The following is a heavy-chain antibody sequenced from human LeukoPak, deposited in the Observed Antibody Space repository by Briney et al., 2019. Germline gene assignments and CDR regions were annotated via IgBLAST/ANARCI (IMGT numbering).Heavy chain of an antibody. Sequence: SVKVSCKASGGTLNSYVISWVRQAPGQGLEWMGGIIPISGTTNYAQKFQGKVTITADKSTSTAYMELSSLRSEDTAVYYCATLCCGSYYMDVWGKGTTVTVSS. J-gene: IGHJ6*03. D-gene: IGHD2-15*01. CDR2: IIPISGTT. V-gene: IGHV1-69*06. CDR1: GGTLNSYV. CDR3: ATLCCGSYYMDV.